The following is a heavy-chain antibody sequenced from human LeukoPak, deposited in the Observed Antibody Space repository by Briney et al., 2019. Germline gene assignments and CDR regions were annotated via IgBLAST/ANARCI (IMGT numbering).Heavy chain of an antibody. V-gene: IGHV4-59*08. D-gene: IGHD6-19*01. CDR3: ARIDRAVAGTIDY. CDR2: IYYSGST. J-gene: IGHJ4*02. Sequence: TSETLSLTCTVSGGSISSYFWSWIRQPPGKGLEWIGYIYYSGSTNYNPSLKSRVTMSVDTSKNQFSLKLSSMTAADTAVYYCARIDRAVAGTIDYWGQGTLVTVSS. CDR1: GGSISSYF.